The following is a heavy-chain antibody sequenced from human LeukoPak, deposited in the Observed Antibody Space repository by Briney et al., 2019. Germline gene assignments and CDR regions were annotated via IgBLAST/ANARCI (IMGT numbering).Heavy chain of an antibody. CDR2: ISARNT. CDR3: ASWVCSDTKCYWGYFEY. V-gene: IGHV1-18*01. Sequence: ASVKVSCRASGYTFTSYGVSWVRQAPGQGLEWMGWISARNTNSAQKFQGRVTMTTDTSTSTAYMELRSLRSDDTAVYYCASWVCSDTKCYWGYFEYWGQGTLVAVSS. CDR1: GYTFTSYG. D-gene: IGHD2-2*01. J-gene: IGHJ4*02.